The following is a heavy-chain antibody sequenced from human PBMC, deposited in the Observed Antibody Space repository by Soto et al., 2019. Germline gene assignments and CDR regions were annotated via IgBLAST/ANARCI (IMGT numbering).Heavy chain of an antibody. CDR3: ARLRRWFGELRYYYGMDV. Sequence: SETLSLTCAVYGGSFSGYYWSWIRQPPGKGLEWIGEINHSGSTNYTPSLKSRVTISVDTSKNHFSLKLSSVTAADTAVYYCARLRRWFGELRYYYGMDVWGQGTTVTVSS. CDR1: GGSFSGYY. V-gene: IGHV4-34*01. J-gene: IGHJ6*02. D-gene: IGHD3-10*01. CDR2: INHSGST.